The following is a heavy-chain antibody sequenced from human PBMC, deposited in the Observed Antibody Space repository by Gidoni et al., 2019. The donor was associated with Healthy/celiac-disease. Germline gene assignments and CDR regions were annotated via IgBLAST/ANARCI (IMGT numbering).Heavy chain of an antibody. J-gene: IGHJ3*02. Sequence: EVQLVESGGGLVQPGGSLRLSCAASGFTVSSNYMSWVRQAPGKGLEWVSVIYSGGSTYYADSVKCRFTISRDNSKNTLYLQMNSLRAEDTAVYYCARYPRADAFDIWGQGTMVTVSS. CDR2: IYSGGST. V-gene: IGHV3-66*01. D-gene: IGHD3-10*01. CDR3: ARYPRADAFDI. CDR1: GFTVSSNY.